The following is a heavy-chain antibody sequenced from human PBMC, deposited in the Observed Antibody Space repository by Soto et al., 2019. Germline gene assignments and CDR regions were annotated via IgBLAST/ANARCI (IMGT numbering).Heavy chain of an antibody. Sequence: EVQLVESGGGLVQPGGSLRLSCAASGFTFSSYWMHWVRQAPGKGLVWVSRINSDGSFTSYADSVKGRFTISRDNXXNTLYLQMNSLRAEDTAVYYCASGLVEYSSSWYDYWGQGTLVTVSS. J-gene: IGHJ4*02. CDR3: ASGLVEYSSSWYDY. CDR1: GFTFSSYW. CDR2: INSDGSFT. V-gene: IGHV3-74*01. D-gene: IGHD6-13*01.